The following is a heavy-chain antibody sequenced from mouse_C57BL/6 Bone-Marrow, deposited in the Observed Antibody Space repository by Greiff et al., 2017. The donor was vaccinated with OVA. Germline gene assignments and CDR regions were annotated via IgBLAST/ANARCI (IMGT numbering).Heavy chain of an antibody. CDR1: GFTFTDYY. CDR3: ARLDWETHYFDY. CDR2: IRNKANGYTT. V-gene: IGHV7-3*01. D-gene: IGHD4-1*01. J-gene: IGHJ2*01. Sequence: EVKLMESGGGLVQPGGSLSLSCAASGFTFTDYYMSWVRQPPGKALEWLGFIRNKANGYTTEYSASVKGRFTISRDNSQSILYLQMNALRAEDSATYYCARLDWETHYFDYWGQGTTLTVSS.